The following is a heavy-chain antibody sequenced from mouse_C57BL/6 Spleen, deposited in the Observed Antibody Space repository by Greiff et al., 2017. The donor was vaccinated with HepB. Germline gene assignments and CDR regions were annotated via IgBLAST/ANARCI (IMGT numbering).Heavy chain of an antibody. CDR3: TRRPITTVASPYFDY. J-gene: IGHJ2*01. Sequence: VKLVESGAELVRPGASVTLSCKASGYTFTDYEMHWVKQTPVHGLEWIGAIDPETGGTAYNQKFKGKAILTADKSSSTAYMELRSLTSEDSAVYYCTRRPITTVASPYFDYWGQGTTLTVSS. CDR1: GYTFTDYE. CDR2: IDPETGGT. D-gene: IGHD1-1*01. V-gene: IGHV1-15*01.